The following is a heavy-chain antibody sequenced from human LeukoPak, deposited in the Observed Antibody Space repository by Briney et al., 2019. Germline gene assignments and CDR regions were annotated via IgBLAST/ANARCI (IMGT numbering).Heavy chain of an antibody. D-gene: IGHD6-19*01. V-gene: IGHV1-2*02. CDR1: GYTFTAYY. CDR2: INPNSGGT. J-gene: IGHJ4*02. Sequence: GASVKVSCKASGYTFTAYYMHWVRQAPGQGLEWMGWINPNSGGTNYAQKFQGRVTMTRDTSISTVYMELSRLRSDDTAVYYCARDFPSSGWYHPFDYWGQGILVTVPS. CDR3: ARDFPSSGWYHPFDY.